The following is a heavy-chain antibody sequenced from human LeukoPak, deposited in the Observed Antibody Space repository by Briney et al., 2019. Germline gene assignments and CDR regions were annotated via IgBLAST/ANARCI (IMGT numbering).Heavy chain of an antibody. CDR3: AREQWELTEYFDY. Sequence: PGGSLRLSCAASGFTFSSYSMNWVRQAPGKGLEWVSSISSSSSYIYYADSVKGRFTISRDNAKNSLCLQMNSLRAEDTAVYYCAREQWELTEYFDYWGQGTLVTVSS. CDR1: GFTFSSYS. CDR2: ISSSSSYI. D-gene: IGHD1-26*01. J-gene: IGHJ4*02. V-gene: IGHV3-21*01.